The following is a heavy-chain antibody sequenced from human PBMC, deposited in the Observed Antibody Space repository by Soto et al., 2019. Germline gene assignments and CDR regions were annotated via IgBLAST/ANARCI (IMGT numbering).Heavy chain of an antibody. CDR1: GFTFSNSG. J-gene: IGHJ4*02. D-gene: IGHD2-8*02. CDR2: ISFDGSTK. CDR3: TGQIAWGY. V-gene: IGHV3-30*03. Sequence: QVQLVESGGGVVQPGRSLRFSCAASGFTFSNSGMHWVRQAPGKGLEWVAVISFDGSTKYYADSVKGRFTISRDNSKNTLYLEMNSLRGDDAAVYYCTGQIAWGYWGQGTLVTVSS.